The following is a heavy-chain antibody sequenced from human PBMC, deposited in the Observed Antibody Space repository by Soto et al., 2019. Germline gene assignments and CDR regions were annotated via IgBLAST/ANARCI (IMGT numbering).Heavy chain of an antibody. J-gene: IGHJ4*02. CDR3: ARVEFAAVAGTHFDY. CDR2: INHSGST. CDR1: GGSFSGYY. Sequence: PSETLSLTCAVYGGSFSGYYWSWIRQPPGKGLEWIGEINHSGSTNYNPSLKSRVTISVDTSKNQFSLKLSSVTAADTAVYYCARVEFAAVAGTHFDYWGQGTLVTVSS. V-gene: IGHV4-34*01. D-gene: IGHD6-19*01.